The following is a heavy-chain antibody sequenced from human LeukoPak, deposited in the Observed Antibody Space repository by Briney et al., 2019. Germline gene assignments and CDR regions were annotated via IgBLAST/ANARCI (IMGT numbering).Heavy chain of an antibody. Sequence: TGGSLRLSCAASGFTFSSYGMSWVRQAPGKGLEWVSAISGSGGSTYYADSVKGRFTISRDNSKNTLYLQMNSLRAEDTAVYYCAKADDPSPGSYWYFDLWGRGTLVTVSS. J-gene: IGHJ2*01. CDR2: ISGSGGST. D-gene: IGHD2-15*01. CDR3: AKADDPSPGSYWYFDL. CDR1: GFTFSSYG. V-gene: IGHV3-23*01.